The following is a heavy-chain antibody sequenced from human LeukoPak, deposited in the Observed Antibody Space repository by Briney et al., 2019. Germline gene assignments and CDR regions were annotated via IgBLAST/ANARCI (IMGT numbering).Heavy chain of an antibody. CDR2: VTAGGDST. CDR3: ARGDYGDYF. V-gene: IGHV3-23*01. Sequence: GGSLRLSCAASGFTFGSYAMTWVRQAPGKGLDWVSAVTAGGDSTYYADSVKGRFTISRANSKNTLYLQMNSLRAEGTTVYYCARGDYGDYFWGQGTLVTVSS. J-gene: IGHJ4*02. CDR1: GFTFGSYA. D-gene: IGHD4-17*01.